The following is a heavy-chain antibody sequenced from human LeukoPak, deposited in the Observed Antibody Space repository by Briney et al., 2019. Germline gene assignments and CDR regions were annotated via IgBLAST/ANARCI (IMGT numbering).Heavy chain of an antibody. CDR1: GFTFSSYS. CDR3: ARFAILTGYSYA. J-gene: IGHJ5*02. Sequence: PGGSLRLSCAASGFTFSSYSMNWVRQAPGKGLEWVSSISSSSSYIYYADSVKGRFTISRDNAKNSLYLQMNSLRAEDTAVYYCARFAILTGYSYAWGQGTLVTVSS. D-gene: IGHD3-9*01. CDR2: ISSSSSYI. V-gene: IGHV3-21*01.